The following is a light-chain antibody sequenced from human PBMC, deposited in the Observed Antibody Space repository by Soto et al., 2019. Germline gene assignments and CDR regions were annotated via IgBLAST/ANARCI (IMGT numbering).Light chain of an antibody. CDR1: QGISSY. Sequence: DIQLTQSPSFLSASVGDRVTITCRASQGISSYLAWYQQKPGKAPKLLIYAASTLQSWVPSRFSGSGSGTEFTLTISSLQPEDFATYSCQQLNSYPPPFGQGTRLEIK. CDR3: QQLNSYPPP. J-gene: IGKJ5*01. V-gene: IGKV1-9*01. CDR2: AAS.